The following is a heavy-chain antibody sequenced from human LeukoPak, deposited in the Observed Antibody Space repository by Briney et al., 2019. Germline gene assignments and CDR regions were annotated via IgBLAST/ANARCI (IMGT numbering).Heavy chain of an antibody. J-gene: IGHJ4*02. V-gene: IGHV4-30-2*01. D-gene: IGHD3-10*01. CDR2: IYHSGST. CDR1: GGSISSGGYY. Sequence: SETLSLTCTVSGGSISSGGYYWRWIRQPPGKGLEWIGYIYHSGSTYYNPSLKSRVTISVDRSKNQFSLKLSSVTAADTAVYYCARSGSGYYDYWGQGTLVTVSS. CDR3: ARSGSGYYDY.